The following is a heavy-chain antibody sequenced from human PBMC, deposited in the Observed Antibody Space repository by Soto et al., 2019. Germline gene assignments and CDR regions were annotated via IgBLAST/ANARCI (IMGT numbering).Heavy chain of an antibody. CDR3: AGGTAGNYYYYYMDV. J-gene: IGHJ6*03. CDR2: INAGNGNT. CDR1: GYTFTSYA. V-gene: IGHV1-3*01. D-gene: IGHD6-19*01. Sequence: QVQLVQSGAEVKKPGASVKVSCKASGYTFTSYAMHWVRQAPGQRLEWMGWINAGNGNTKYSQKFQGRVTITRDTSASTAYKELSSLRSEDTAVYYCAGGTAGNYYYYYMDVWGKGTTVTVSS.